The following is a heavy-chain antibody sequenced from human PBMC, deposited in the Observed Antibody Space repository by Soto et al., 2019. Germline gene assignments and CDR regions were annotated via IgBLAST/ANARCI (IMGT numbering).Heavy chain of an antibody. Sequence: EVQLVESGGGLVQPGRSLRLSCAAFGFTFDDYAMHWVRQAPGKGLEWVSGISWNSGSVGYADSVKGRFTISRDNAKNSLHLEMDSLRVEDTALYYCAKGIRGIMLGYFMAVWGRGTAVTVSS. CDR3: AKGIRGIMLGYFMAV. CDR1: GFTFDDYA. D-gene: IGHD3-10*01. J-gene: IGHJ6*03. V-gene: IGHV3-9*01. CDR2: ISWNSGSV.